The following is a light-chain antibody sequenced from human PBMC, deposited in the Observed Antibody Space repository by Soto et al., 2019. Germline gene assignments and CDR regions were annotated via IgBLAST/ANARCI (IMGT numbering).Light chain of an antibody. V-gene: IGLV2-14*01. J-gene: IGLJ1*01. CDR2: QVS. CDR3: SSYTSSNTFYV. CDR1: SSDVGGYYY. Sequence: QSALTQPASVSGSAGQSITISCTGTSSDVGGYYYVSWYQHHPGKAPKLMIYQVSNRPSGVSNRFSGPKSGNTASLTISGLQAEDEADYYCSSYTSSNTFYVFGTGTKVTVL.